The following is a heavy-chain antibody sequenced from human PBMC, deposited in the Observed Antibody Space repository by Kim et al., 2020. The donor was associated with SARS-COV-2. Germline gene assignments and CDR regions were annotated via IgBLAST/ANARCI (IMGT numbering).Heavy chain of an antibody. Sequence: SETLSLTCAVSGGSFSTYYWSWLRQSPGKGLEWIGHIFYSGITTYNPSLKSRVTISVDMSNKHFSLNLSSETAADTAVYYCARSDHGFLESLGRVWDF. J-gene: IGHJ1*01. CDR3: ARSDHGFLESLGRVWDF. V-gene: IGHV4-59*08. CDR1: GGSFSTYY. CDR2: IFYSGIT. D-gene: IGHD3-3*01.